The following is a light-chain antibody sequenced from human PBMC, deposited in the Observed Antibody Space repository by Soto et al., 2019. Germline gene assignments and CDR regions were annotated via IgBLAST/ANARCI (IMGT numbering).Light chain of an antibody. V-gene: IGKV3-20*01. CDR2: GAS. CDR1: QSVSSNY. CDR3: QQYGGSRWT. Sequence: EIVLTQSPGTLSLSPGERVTLSCRASQSVSSNYLAWYQQKPGQAPRLLIYGASSRATGIPDRFSGSGSGTDFTLTISRLEPEDFAVYYCQQYGGSRWTFGQGTKVEIK. J-gene: IGKJ1*01.